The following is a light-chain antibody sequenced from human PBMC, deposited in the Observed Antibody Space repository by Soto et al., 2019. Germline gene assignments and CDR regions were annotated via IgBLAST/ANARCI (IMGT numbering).Light chain of an antibody. CDR1: QSLANSF. Sequence: GVSQSPGALSLSPGERATLSFRASQSLANSFIAWYQQKPGQAPRLLIYDTSSRASGIPDRFSGSGSGTDFTLTISRLETEDFAVFYCQQYGTSEIIFGQGTRLEIK. CDR3: QQYGTSEII. V-gene: IGKV3-20*01. J-gene: IGKJ5*01. CDR2: DTS.